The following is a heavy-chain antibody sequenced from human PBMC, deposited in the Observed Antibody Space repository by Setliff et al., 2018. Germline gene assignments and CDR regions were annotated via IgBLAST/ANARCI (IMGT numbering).Heavy chain of an antibody. V-gene: IGHV3-21*01. CDR1: GFTFSAYS. CDR3: AKFVGYTYGYDY. D-gene: IGHD5-18*01. J-gene: IGHJ4*02. Sequence: PGGSLRLSCAASGFTFSAYSMNWVRQAPGKGLEWVSSSSSTGRYTFYADSVKGRFTISRDNAKNSLFLQMNSLRAEDTALYYCAKFVGYTYGYDYWGRGTLVTVSS. CDR2: SSSTGRYT.